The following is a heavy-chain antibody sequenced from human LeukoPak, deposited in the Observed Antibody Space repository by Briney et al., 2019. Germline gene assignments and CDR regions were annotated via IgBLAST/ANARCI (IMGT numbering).Heavy chain of an antibody. V-gene: IGHV3-23*01. CDR1: GFTFSSYA. CDR3: AKVGTYYDILTGYLYYFDC. J-gene: IGHJ4*02. Sequence: GGSLRLSCAASGFTFSSYAMGWVRQAPGKGLEWVSVISGGGGTTYYADSVKGRFTISRDNSKSTLFLQMNSLRAEDTAVFYCAKVGTYYDILTGYLYYFDCWGQGTLVTVSS. CDR2: ISGGGGTT. D-gene: IGHD3-9*01.